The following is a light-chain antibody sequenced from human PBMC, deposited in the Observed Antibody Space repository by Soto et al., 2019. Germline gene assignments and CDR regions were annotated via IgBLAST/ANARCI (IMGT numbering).Light chain of an antibody. CDR3: QSADSSGTFV. Sequence: SYELTQPPSVSVSPGQTARITCSGDALPKRYAYWYQQKPGQAPVLVIYKGSERLSGIPERFSGSSSGTTVTLTISAVQAEDEADYYCQSADSSGTFVFGAGTKVTVL. CDR1: ALPKRY. V-gene: IGLV3-25*02. CDR2: KGS. J-gene: IGLJ1*01.